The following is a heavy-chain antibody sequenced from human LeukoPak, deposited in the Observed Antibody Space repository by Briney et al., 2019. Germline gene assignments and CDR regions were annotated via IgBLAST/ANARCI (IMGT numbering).Heavy chain of an antibody. J-gene: IGHJ4*02. CDR2: ISGDGGST. CDR1: GFTFDDYT. D-gene: IGHD3-10*01. CDR3: ASKHYGSGRYDY. V-gene: IGHV3-43*01. Sequence: PGGSLRLSCAASGFTFDDYTIHWVRQVPGKGLEWVSLISGDGGSTYYADSVKGRFTISRDNSKNTLYLQMNSLRAEDTAVYYCASKHYGSGRYDYWGQGTLVTVSS.